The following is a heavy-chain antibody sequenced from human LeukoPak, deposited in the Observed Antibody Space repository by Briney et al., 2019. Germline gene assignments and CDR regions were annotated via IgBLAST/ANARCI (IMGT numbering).Heavy chain of an antibody. J-gene: IGHJ4*02. Sequence: GESLKISCKGSGYSFTNYWIGWVRQMPGKGLEWMGIIYPGDSDTRYSPSFQGQVTISADKSITTAYLQWGSLKASDTAMYFCVRHRSGYDRTAFDYWGQGTLVTVSS. V-gene: IGHV5-51*01. D-gene: IGHD5-12*01. CDR2: IYPGDSDT. CDR3: VRHRSGYDRTAFDY. CDR1: GYSFTNYW.